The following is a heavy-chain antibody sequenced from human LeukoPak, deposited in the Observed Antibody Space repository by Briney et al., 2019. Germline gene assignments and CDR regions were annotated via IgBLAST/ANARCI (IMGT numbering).Heavy chain of an antibody. Sequence: GGSLRLSCAASGFTFSSYGMHWVRQAPSKGLEWVAVIWYDGSNKYYADSVKGRFTISRDNSKNTLYLQMNSLRAEDTAVYYCAKDMSAYYYDSSGSDYWGQGTLVTVSS. J-gene: IGHJ4*02. CDR2: IWYDGSNK. CDR1: GFTFSSYG. CDR3: AKDMSAYYYDSSGSDY. V-gene: IGHV3-33*06. D-gene: IGHD3-22*01.